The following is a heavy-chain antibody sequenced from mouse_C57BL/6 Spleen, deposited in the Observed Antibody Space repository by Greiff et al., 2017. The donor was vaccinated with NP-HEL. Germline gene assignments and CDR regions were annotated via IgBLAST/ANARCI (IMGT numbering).Heavy chain of an antibody. Sequence: QVQLQQPGAELVRPGSSVKLSCKASGYTFTSYWMDWVKQRPGQGLEWIGNIYPSDSETHYNQKFKDKATLTVDKSSSTAYMQLSSLTSEDSAVYYCARLDTTVVYFDYWGQGTTLTVSS. CDR1: GYTFTSYW. CDR2: IYPSDSET. J-gene: IGHJ2*01. D-gene: IGHD1-1*01. V-gene: IGHV1-61*01. CDR3: ARLDTTVVYFDY.